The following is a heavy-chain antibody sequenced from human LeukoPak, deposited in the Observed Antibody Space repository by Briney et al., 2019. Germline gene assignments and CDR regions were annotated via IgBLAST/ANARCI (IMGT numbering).Heavy chain of an antibody. D-gene: IGHD6-19*01. V-gene: IGHV3-23*01. Sequence: GGSLRLSCAASGFTFSSYAMNWVRQAPGKGLEWVSVISDSDGSTYYADSVKGRFTVSRDNSKNTLYLQMNSLRAEDTAVYYCAKGAVVGRFDYWGQGTLVTVSS. CDR2: ISDSDGST. CDR3: AKGAVVGRFDY. J-gene: IGHJ4*02. CDR1: GFTFSSYA.